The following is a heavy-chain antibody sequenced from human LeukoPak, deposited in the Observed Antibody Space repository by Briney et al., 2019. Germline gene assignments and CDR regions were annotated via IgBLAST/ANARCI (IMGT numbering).Heavy chain of an antibody. CDR1: GGSISSGGYY. V-gene: IGHV4-31*03. Sequence: ASETLSVTCTVSGGSISSGGYYWSWIRQHPGKGLEWIGYIYYSGSTYYNPSPKSRITISVDTSKNQFSLKLSSVTAADTAVYYCARVHYDSSGYYYRFDYWGQGTLVTVSS. CDR3: ARVHYDSSGYYYRFDY. J-gene: IGHJ4*02. CDR2: IYYSGST. D-gene: IGHD3-22*01.